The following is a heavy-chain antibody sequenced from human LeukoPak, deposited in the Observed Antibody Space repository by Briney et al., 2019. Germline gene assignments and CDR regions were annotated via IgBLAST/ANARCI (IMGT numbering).Heavy chain of an antibody. V-gene: IGHV3-20*04. CDR3: ARLATLSTVAARGRTWFDA. CDR2: INWNGGST. CDR1: GFTFDDYG. J-gene: IGHJ5*02. D-gene: IGHD6-6*01. Sequence: QSGGSLRLSCAASGFTFDDYGMSWVRHAPGKGLEWVSGINWNGGSTGYADSVKGRFTISRDNAKNSLFLQMNSLRAEDTAVYYCARLATLSTVAARGRTWFDAWGQGTLVTVSS.